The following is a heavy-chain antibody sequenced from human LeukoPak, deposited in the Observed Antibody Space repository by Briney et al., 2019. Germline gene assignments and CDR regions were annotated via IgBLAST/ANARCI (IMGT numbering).Heavy chain of an antibody. Sequence: GGSLRLSCAASGFTVSSNYMSWVRQAPGKGLEWVSVIYSGGSTYYADSVKGRFTISRDNAKNSLYLQMNSLRAEDTAVYYCARDDPDSNYMDYWGQGTLVTVSS. CDR2: IYSGGST. D-gene: IGHD4-11*01. CDR1: GFTVSSNY. V-gene: IGHV3-53*01. J-gene: IGHJ4*02. CDR3: ARDDPDSNYMDY.